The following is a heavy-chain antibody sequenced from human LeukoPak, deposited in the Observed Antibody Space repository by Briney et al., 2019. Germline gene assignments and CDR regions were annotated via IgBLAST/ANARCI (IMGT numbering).Heavy chain of an antibody. Sequence: GGSLRLSCAASGLNFSSRWMNWVRQAPGQGLEWVASIKEDGSEKHYVDSVKGRFTISRDNGKNSLYLQMNSLRAEDTAVYYCARDSGWWRFDFWGQGTLATVSS. CDR2: IKEDGSEK. V-gene: IGHV3-7*03. CDR1: GLNFSSRW. J-gene: IGHJ4*02. D-gene: IGHD6-13*01. CDR3: ARDSGWWRFDF.